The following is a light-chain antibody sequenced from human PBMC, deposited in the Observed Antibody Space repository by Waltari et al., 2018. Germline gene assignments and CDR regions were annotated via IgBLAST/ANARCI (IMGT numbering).Light chain of an antibody. J-gene: IGKJ1*01. CDR2: WAS. CDR1: QSLFHSSYKRTY. CDR3: QQYYSLPWT. V-gene: IGKV4-1*01. Sequence: DIVMTQSPDSLAVSLGERATINCKSSQSLFHSSYKRTYLGWYQKNPGRPPKLLIYWASTRGSGVPDRFSGSGSGTDFTLTISSLEAEDVAVYYCQQYYSLPWTFGQGTKVEI.